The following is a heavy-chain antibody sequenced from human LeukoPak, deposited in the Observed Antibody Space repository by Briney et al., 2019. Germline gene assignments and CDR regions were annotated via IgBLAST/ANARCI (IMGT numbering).Heavy chain of an antibody. D-gene: IGHD3-10*01. Sequence: ASVKVSCKASGYTFTGYYMHWVRQAPGQGLEWMGSINPNSGGTNYAQKFQGRVTMTRDTSISTAYMELSRLRSDDTAVYYCASSGVLLWFGESFDAFDIWGQGTMVTVSS. J-gene: IGHJ3*02. CDR1: GYTFTGYY. V-gene: IGHV1-2*02. CDR2: INPNSGGT. CDR3: ASSGVLLWFGESFDAFDI.